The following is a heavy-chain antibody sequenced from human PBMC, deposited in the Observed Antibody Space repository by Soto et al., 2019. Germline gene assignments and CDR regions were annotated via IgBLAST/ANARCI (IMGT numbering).Heavy chain of an antibody. Sequence: SDTLSLTCTVSGGSISSSSYYWGWIRQPPGKGLEWIGSIYYSGSTYYNPSLKSRVTISVDTSKNQFSLKLSSVTAADTAVYYCARQDYHGSALDPWGQGTLVTVSS. CDR1: GGSISSSSYY. J-gene: IGHJ5*02. CDR3: ARQDYHGSALDP. V-gene: IGHV4-39*01. D-gene: IGHD3-10*01. CDR2: IYYSGST.